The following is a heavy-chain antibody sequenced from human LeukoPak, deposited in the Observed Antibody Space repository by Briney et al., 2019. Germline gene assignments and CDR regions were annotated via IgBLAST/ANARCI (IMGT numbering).Heavy chain of an antibody. V-gene: IGHV3-64*05. CDR1: GFTFKSYA. CDR2: INTNGANT. Sequence: GGSLRLSCSASGFTFKSYAMHWVRQAPGKGLEYVSSINTNGANTYYADSVKGRFTISRDNSRNTVYVQMNSLTPEDTAVYYCVKGLDYSSSQVDSWGQGTLVTVSS. J-gene: IGHJ4*02. CDR3: VKGLDYSSSQVDS. D-gene: IGHD6-6*01.